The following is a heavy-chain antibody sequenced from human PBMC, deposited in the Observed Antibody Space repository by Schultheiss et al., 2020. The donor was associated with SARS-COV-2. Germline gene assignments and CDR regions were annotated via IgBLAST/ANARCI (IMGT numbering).Heavy chain of an antibody. Sequence: GESLKISCKASGYTFTAYYLHWVRQAPGQGPEWMGWIHPNSGGTNYAPKFQGRVTMTRDTSISTAYMELSRLTSDDTAVYSCVRDGSRYYDSSGTPDFDYWGQGTLVTVSS. CDR1: GYTFTAYY. J-gene: IGHJ4*02. CDR3: VRDGSRYYDSSGTPDFDY. CDR2: IHPNSGGT. V-gene: IGHV1-2*02. D-gene: IGHD3-22*01.